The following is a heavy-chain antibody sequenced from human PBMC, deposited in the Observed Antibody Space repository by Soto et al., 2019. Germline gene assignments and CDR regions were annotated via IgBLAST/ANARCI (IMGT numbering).Heavy chain of an antibody. V-gene: IGHV4-34*01. CDR2: INHSGST. CDR3: ARNGSYYDFWSGYYFGGGMDV. D-gene: IGHD3-3*01. J-gene: IGHJ6*02. CDR1: GGSFSGYY. Sequence: CFTCAVYGGSFSGYYWSWIREPPGKGLDWIGEINHSGSTNYNPSLKSRVTISVDTSKNQFSLKLSSMTAADTAVYYCARNGSYYDFWSGYYFGGGMDVWGQGTTVTVSS.